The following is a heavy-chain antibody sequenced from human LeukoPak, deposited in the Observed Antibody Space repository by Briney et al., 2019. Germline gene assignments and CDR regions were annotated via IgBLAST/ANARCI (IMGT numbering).Heavy chain of an antibody. J-gene: IGHJ4*02. CDR2: ISAYNGNT. V-gene: IGHV1-18*01. CDR1: GYSFTNYG. D-gene: IGHD3-3*01. CDR3: ARPGGTIFGVGLSYAHFDY. Sequence: ASVKVSCKASGYSFTNYGITWVRQAPGQGLEWMGWISAYNGNTNYAQNLQGRVTMTTDTSTSTAYMELRSLRSDDTAVYYCARPGGTIFGVGLSYAHFDYWGQGTLVTVSS.